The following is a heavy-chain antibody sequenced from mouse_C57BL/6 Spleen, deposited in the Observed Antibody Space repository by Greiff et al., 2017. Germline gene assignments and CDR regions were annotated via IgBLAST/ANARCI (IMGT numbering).Heavy chain of an antibody. CDR2: IYPGDGDT. Sequence: VQLQQSGAELVKPGASVKISCKASGYAFSSYWMNWVKQRPGKGLEWIGQIYPGDGDTNYNGKFKGKATLTADKSSSTAYMQLSSLTSEDSAVYFCARRRLRPWYFDVWGTGTTVTVSS. D-gene: IGHD2-4*01. J-gene: IGHJ1*03. CDR1: GYAFSSYW. V-gene: IGHV1-80*01. CDR3: ARRRLRPWYFDV.